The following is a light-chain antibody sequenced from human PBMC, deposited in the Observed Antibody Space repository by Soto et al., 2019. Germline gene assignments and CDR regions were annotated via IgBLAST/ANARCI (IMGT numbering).Light chain of an antibody. V-gene: IGKV1-5*03. CDR1: QSIRTW. CDR2: SAS. Sequence: DIQMTQSPSTLSPSVGDTVTITCRASQSIRTWLAWYQQKPGKAPKLLIYSASTLESGVSSRFSGSGSGTEFTLTITSLQADDFAVYYCQQYSSYPLTFGGGTTVEI. J-gene: IGKJ4*01. CDR3: QQYSSYPLT.